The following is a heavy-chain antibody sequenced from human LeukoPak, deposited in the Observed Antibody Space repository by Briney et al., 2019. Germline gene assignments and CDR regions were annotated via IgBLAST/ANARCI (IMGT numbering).Heavy chain of an antibody. Sequence: GRSLRLSCAASGFTFSSYGMHWVRQAPGKGVEGVAVVSYDGSNKYYAESVKGRFTISRDNSKNTLYLQMNSLRGEDTAVYNCAKDRGFGELLDYWGQGTLVTVSS. CDR3: AKDRGFGELLDY. V-gene: IGHV3-30*18. CDR2: VSYDGSNK. J-gene: IGHJ4*02. D-gene: IGHD3-10*01. CDR1: GFTFSSYG.